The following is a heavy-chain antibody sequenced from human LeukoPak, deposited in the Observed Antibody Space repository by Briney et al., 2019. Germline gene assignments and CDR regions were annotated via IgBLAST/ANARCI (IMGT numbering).Heavy chain of an antibody. Sequence: GGSLRLSCAASGFTFSSYSMNWVRQAPGKGLEWVSSISSSSSYIYYADSVKGRFTISRDNSKNTLYLQMNSLRAEDTAVYYCAKDLLRYFDWLLSGFDPWGQGTLVTVSS. CDR1: GFTFSSYS. CDR2: ISSSSSYI. J-gene: IGHJ5*02. CDR3: AKDLLRYFDWLLSGFDP. V-gene: IGHV3-21*04. D-gene: IGHD3-9*01.